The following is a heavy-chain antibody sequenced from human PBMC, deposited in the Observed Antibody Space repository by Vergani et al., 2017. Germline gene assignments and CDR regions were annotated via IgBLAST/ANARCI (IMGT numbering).Heavy chain of an antibody. CDR3: AEGPARYCRSTSCDTSVLDPLDY. J-gene: IGHJ4*02. V-gene: IGHV3-23*01. Sequence: EVQLLESGGGLVQPGGSLRLSCAASGFTFSSYAMSWVRQAPGKGLEWVSAISGSGGSTYYADSVKGRFTISRDNSKNTLYLQMNSLRAEDTAAYYCAEGPARYCRSTSCDTSVLDPLDYWGQGTLVTVSS. CDR1: GFTFSSYA. D-gene: IGHD2-2*02. CDR2: ISGSGGST.